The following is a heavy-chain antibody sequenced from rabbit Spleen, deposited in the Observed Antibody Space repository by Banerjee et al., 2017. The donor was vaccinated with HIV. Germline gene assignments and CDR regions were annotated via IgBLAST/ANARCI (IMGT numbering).Heavy chain of an antibody. CDR2: IYTGSSGSS. Sequence: QSLEESGGDLVKPGASLTLTCTASGLDFSSSYWICWVRQAPGKGLEWIACIYTGSSGSSYYASWAKGRFTISKTSSTTVTLQMTSLTAADTATYFCVREAGYGGYGDANLWGQGTLVTVS. CDR3: VREAGYGGYGDANL. J-gene: IGHJ4*01. D-gene: IGHD6-1*01. CDR1: GLDFSSSYW. V-gene: IGHV1S40*01.